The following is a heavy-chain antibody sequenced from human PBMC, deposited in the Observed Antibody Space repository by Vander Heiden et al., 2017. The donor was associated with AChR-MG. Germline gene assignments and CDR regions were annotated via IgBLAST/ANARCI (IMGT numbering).Heavy chain of an antibody. V-gene: IGHV4-31*03. D-gene: IGHD3-16*01. CDR1: GGFFSRGGYY. CDR2: IYYSGDT. Sequence: QVQLHQSGPGLVKSSETLSLTCSVSGGFFSRGGYYSSLVRPLPGKGLEWIAYIYYSGDTLYNPSLKSRVSISAATSKDQFSLQLTSVTVADTAVYYCSRGGALHYDETSGDYVLDGMDVWGQGTTVTVSS. J-gene: IGHJ6*02. CDR3: SRGGALHYDETSGDYVLDGMDV.